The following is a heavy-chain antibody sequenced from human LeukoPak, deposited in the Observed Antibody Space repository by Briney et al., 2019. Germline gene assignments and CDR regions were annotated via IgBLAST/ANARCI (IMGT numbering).Heavy chain of an antibody. CDR3: ARYCSSTSCYSDAFDI. D-gene: IGHD2-2*01. Sequence: SETLSLTCTVSGYSISSGYYWGWIRQPPGKGLEWIGSIYHSGSTYCNPSLKSRVTISVDTSKNQFSLKLSSVTAADTAVYYCARYCSSTSCYSDAFDIWGQGTMVTVSS. CDR1: GYSISSGYY. CDR2: IYHSGST. J-gene: IGHJ3*02. V-gene: IGHV4-38-2*02.